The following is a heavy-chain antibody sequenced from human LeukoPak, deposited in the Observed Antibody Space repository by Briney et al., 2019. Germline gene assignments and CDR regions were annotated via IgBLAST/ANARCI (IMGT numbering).Heavy chain of an antibody. Sequence: GESLRLSCAASGFYFSSFAISWVRQAPGRGVEWVSGISSSGHLAFYADSVQGRFSVSRDNSRNTLYLQMDSLRAEDTALYYCAKEVVMTTAPFGYSFDFWGQGTLVTVSS. CDR2: ISSSGHLA. CDR1: GFYFSSFA. V-gene: IGHV3-23*01. J-gene: IGHJ4*02. CDR3: AKEVVMTTAPFGYSFDF. D-gene: IGHD3-22*01.